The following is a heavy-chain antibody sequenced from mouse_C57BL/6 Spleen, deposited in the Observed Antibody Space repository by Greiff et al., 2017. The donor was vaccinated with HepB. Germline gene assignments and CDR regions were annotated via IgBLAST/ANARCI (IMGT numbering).Heavy chain of an antibody. V-gene: IGHV1-55*01. CDR3: AKGLRRDYAMDY. J-gene: IGHJ4*01. CDR2: IYPGSGST. CDR1: GYTFTSYW. D-gene: IGHD2-4*01. Sequence: VQLQQPGAELVKPGASVKMSCKASGYTFTSYWITWVKQRPGQGLEWIGDIYPGSGSTNYNEKFKSNATLTVDTSSSTAYMQLSSLTSEDSAVYYCAKGLRRDYAMDYWGQGTSVTVSS.